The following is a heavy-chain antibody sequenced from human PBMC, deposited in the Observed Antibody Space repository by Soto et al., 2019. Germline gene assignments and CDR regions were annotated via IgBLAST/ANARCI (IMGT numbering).Heavy chain of an antibody. Sequence: SVKVSCKASGYTFTSYGISWVRQAPGQGLEWIGWIVVGSGNTNYAQKFQERVTITRDMSTSTAYMELSSLRSEDTAVYYCAALLPTYYDILSPHYWGQGTLVTVSS. CDR3: AALLPTYYDILSPHY. CDR1: GYTFTSYG. CDR2: IVVGSGNT. D-gene: IGHD3-9*01. J-gene: IGHJ4*02. V-gene: IGHV1-58*02.